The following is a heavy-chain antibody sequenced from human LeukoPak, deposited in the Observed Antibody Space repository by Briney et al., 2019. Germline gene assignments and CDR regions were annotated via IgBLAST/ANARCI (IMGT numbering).Heavy chain of an antibody. D-gene: IGHD1-26*01. CDR2: IIPIFGTA. Sequence: SVKVSCKASGGTFSSYAISWVRQAPGQGLEWMGGIIPIFGTANYAQNFQGRVTITRNTSISTAYMELSSLRSEDTAVYYCARLSGSYYYYSFDYWGQGTLVTVSS. V-gene: IGHV1-69*05. CDR3: ARLSGSYYYYSFDY. J-gene: IGHJ4*02. CDR1: GGTFSSYA.